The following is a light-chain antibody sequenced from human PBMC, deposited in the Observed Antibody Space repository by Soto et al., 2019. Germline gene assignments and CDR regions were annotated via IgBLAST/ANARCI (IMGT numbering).Light chain of an antibody. CDR3: QQSYSFPRT. CDR2: AAS. J-gene: IGKJ4*01. Sequence: DIQMTQSPSTLSASVGDRVTITFRASQSISSWLAWYQQKPGKAPKILIYAASVLPSGVPSRFSGSGSGTHFTLTISSLQPEDFATYYCQQSYSFPRTFGGGTKVDIK. V-gene: IGKV1-39*01. CDR1: QSISSW.